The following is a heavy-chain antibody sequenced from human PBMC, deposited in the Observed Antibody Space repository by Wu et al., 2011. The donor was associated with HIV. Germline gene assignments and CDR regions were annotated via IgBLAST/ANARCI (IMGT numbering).Heavy chain of an antibody. D-gene: IGHD5/OR15-5a*01. CDR3: AREESSLTRVSSYFYGMDV. Sequence: QGLEWMGRIIPLFNTVDYPQKFQGRLTITADKSTSTAYMELKSLRFDDTAVYYCAREESSLTRVSSYFYGMDVWGQGTTVTVSS. V-gene: IGHV1-69*06. J-gene: IGHJ6*02. CDR2: IIPLFNTV.